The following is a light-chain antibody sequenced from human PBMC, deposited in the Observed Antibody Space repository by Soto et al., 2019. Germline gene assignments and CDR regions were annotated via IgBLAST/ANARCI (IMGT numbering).Light chain of an antibody. CDR3: CSYAGSSTFNWV. CDR1: SSDVGGYNR. CDR2: EGS. Sequence: QSALTQPASVSGSPGQSITISCTGTSSDVGGYNRVSWYQQHPGKAPKLIIYEGSERPSGVSNRFSGSKSGNTASLTISGLQAEDEANFFCCSYAGSSTFNWVFGGGTKLTVL. J-gene: IGLJ3*02. V-gene: IGLV2-23*01.